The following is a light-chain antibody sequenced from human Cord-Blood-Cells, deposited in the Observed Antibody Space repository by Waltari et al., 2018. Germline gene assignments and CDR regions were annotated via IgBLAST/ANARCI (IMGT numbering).Light chain of an antibody. CDR1: QSVSSY. Sequence: EIVLTQSTATLSLSPGERATLSCRASQSVSSYLAWYQQKPGQAPRLLIYDASNRATGIPARFSGSGSGTDFTLTISSLEPEDFAVYYCQQRSNWSFTFGPGTKVDIK. CDR2: DAS. V-gene: IGKV3-11*01. CDR3: QQRSNWSFT. J-gene: IGKJ3*01.